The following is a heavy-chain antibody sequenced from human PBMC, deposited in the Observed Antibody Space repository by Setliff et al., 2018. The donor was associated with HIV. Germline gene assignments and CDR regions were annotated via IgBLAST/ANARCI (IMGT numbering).Heavy chain of an antibody. CDR3: ARGRDWAKTGDF. CDR2: VHPSGSI. CDR1: GVSFSGDY. V-gene: IGHV4-34*01. D-gene: IGHD3-9*01. J-gene: IGHJ4*02. Sequence: KTSETLSLTCAVSGVSFSGDYWSWVRQPPGKGLEWIAEVHPSGSINYNSSLKSRVAISVDTSNNQFSLTMTSVTAADTAVYHCARGRDWAKTGDFWGQGALVTVSS.